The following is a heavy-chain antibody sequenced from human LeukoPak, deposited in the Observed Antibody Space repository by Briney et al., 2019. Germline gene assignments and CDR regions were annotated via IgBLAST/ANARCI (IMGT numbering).Heavy chain of an antibody. V-gene: IGHV3-48*03. CDR3: ARFIAVAGSAFDY. CDR2: ISSSGSTI. Sequence: GGSLRLSCAASGFTFSSYEMNWVRQAPGKGLERVSYISSSGSTIYYADSVKGRFTISRDNAKNSLYLQMNSLRAEDTAVYYCARFIAVAGSAFDYWGQGTLVTVSS. CDR1: GFTFSSYE. J-gene: IGHJ4*02. D-gene: IGHD6-19*01.